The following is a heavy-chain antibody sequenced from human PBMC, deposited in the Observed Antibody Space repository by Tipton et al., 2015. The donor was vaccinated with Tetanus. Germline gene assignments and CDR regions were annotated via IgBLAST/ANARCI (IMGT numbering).Heavy chain of an antibody. D-gene: IGHD4-17*01. CDR2: IYSGGTT. V-gene: IGHV3-53*01. Sequence: SLRLSCAASGFTVSSNFRTWVRQAPGEGLEWVSIIYSGGTTYYADSVKGRFTISRDNSRNTLYLQMSSLRAEDTAVYYCAKTISNDYVAAWGQGTLVTVSS. J-gene: IGHJ4*02. CDR1: GFTVSSNF. CDR3: AKTISNDYVAA.